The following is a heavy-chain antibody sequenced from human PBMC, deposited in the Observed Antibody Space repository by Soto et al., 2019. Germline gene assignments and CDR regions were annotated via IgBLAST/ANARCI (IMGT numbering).Heavy chain of an antibody. V-gene: IGHV1-69*08. Sequence: QVQLVQSGAEVKKPGSSVKVSCKASGGTFSSYTISWVRQAPGQGLEWMGRIIPSLGIANYAQKFQGRVTITADKSTSTAYMELCSLRSEDTAVYYCARDSSTDYYDSISNYWGQGTLVTVSS. CDR1: GGTFSSYT. J-gene: IGHJ4*02. D-gene: IGHD3-22*01. CDR2: IIPSLGIA. CDR3: ARDSSTDYYDSISNY.